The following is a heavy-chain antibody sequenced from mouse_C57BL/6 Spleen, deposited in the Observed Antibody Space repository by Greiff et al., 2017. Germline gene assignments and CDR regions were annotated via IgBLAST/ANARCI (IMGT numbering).Heavy chain of an antibody. CDR3: ARQRQLQGGFAY. V-gene: IGHV5-6*01. D-gene: IGHD3-2*01. Sequence: EVKLMESGGDLVKPGGSLKLSCAASGFTFSSYGMSWVRQTPDKRLEWVATISSGGSYTYYPDSVKGRFTISRDNAKNTLYLQMSSLKSEDTSMYYCARQRQLQGGFAYWGQGTLVTVSA. J-gene: IGHJ3*01. CDR2: ISSGGSYT. CDR1: GFTFSSYG.